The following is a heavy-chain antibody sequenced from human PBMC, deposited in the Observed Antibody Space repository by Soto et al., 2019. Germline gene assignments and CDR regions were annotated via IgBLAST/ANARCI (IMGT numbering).Heavy chain of an antibody. CDR3: ARAYCSSTSCYPYDC. J-gene: IGHJ4*02. CDR1: GFTVSSNY. V-gene: IGHV3-66*01. D-gene: IGHD2-2*01. Sequence: GGSLRLSCAASGFTVSSNYMSWVRQAPGKGLEWVSVIYSGGSTYYADSVKGRFTISRDNSKNTLYLQMNSLRAEDTAVYYCARAYCSSTSCYPYDCWGQGTLVTVSS. CDR2: IYSGGST.